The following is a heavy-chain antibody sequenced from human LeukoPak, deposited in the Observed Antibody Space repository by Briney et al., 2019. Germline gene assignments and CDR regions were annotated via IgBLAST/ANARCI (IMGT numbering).Heavy chain of an antibody. CDR2: IYYSGST. Sequence: PSETLSLTCTVSGGSISSYYWSWIRQPPGKGLEWIGYIYYSGSTNCNPSLKSRATISVDTSKNQFSLKLSSVTAADTAVYYCARLSAAAVDYWGQGTLVTVSS. CDR3: ARLSAAAVDY. V-gene: IGHV4-59*01. CDR1: GGSISSYY. J-gene: IGHJ4*02. D-gene: IGHD6-13*01.